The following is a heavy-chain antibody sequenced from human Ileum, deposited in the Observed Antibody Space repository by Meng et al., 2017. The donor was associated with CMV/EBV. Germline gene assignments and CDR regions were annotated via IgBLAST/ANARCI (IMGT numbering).Heavy chain of an antibody. D-gene: IGHD6-19*01. V-gene: IGHV3-23*01. Sequence: CAASRFSFSSYAMSWVRQAPGKGLEWVSGIRGSSNGAYYAESVKGRFTISRDNSNNTLYLQMNSLRAEDTAVYYCAKGSGWPWYFDLWGRGTLVTVSS. CDR1: RFSFSSYA. CDR3: AKGSGWPWYFDL. J-gene: IGHJ2*01. CDR2: IRGSSNGA.